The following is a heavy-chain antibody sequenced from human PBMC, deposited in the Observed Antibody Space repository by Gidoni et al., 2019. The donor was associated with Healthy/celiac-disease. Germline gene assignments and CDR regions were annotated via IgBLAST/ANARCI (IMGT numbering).Heavy chain of an antibody. Sequence: QVQLVQSGAEVKKPGASVRVSCKASGYTLTSYALHWVRQAPGQRLEWMGWSNAGNGNTKYSQEFRGRVTITRDTSASTAYMELSSLRSEDMAVYYCARGGYYDSSGILDYWGQGTLVTVSS. J-gene: IGHJ4*02. CDR3: ARGGYYDSSGILDY. CDR1: GYTLTSYA. D-gene: IGHD3-22*01. CDR2: SNAGNGNT. V-gene: IGHV1-3*02.